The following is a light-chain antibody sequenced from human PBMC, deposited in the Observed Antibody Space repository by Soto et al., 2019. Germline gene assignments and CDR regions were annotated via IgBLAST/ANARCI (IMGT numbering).Light chain of an antibody. CDR2: ANN. CDR1: SSNIGAGYD. CDR3: QSYDTTLRGV. J-gene: IGLJ1*01. Sequence: SVLTQPHSVSGAPGQRVTISCTGSSSNIGAGYDVHCYQQFPGTAPKLLIYANNNRPSGVPDRFSASKSGTSASLAITGLQADDEADYYCQSYDTTLRGVFGTGTKVTVL. V-gene: IGLV1-40*01.